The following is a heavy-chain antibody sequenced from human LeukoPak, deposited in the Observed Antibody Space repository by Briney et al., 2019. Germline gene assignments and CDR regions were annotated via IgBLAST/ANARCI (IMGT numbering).Heavy chain of an antibody. CDR2: IYYSGST. Sequence: KTSETLSLTCTVSGGSISSSSYYWGWIRQPPGKGLEGIESIYYSGSTYYNPSLKSRVTISVDTSKNQFSLKLSSVTAADTAVYYCARYCSSTSCYTEWDYWGQGTLVTVSS. V-gene: IGHV4-39*01. CDR1: GGSISSSSYY. CDR3: ARYCSSTSCYTEWDY. D-gene: IGHD2-2*02. J-gene: IGHJ4*02.